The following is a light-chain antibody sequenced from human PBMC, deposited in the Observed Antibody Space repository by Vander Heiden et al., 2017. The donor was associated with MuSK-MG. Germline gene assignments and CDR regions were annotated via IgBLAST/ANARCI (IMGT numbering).Light chain of an antibody. CDR2: GAS. CDR3: QQDVSSPYT. CDR1: QSVSSSY. J-gene: IGKJ2*01. Sequence: EIVLTQSPGTLSLSPGARATLSCRASQSVSSSYLAWYQQKPGQAPRRLMDGASSWATGIPDRFSGRGSGTDFTITISRLEPEDFAVYYCQQDVSSPYTFGQGTKMEI. V-gene: IGKV3-20*01.